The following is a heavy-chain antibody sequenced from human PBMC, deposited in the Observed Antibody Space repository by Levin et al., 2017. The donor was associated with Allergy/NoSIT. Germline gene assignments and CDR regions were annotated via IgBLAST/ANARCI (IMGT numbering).Heavy chain of an antibody. D-gene: IGHD4-17*01. Sequence: QAGGSLRLSCAASGFTVSSNYMSWVRQAPGKGLEWVSVIYSGGSTYYADSVKGRFTISRDNSKNTLYLQMNSLRAEDTAVYYCARVDDYGEYFQHWGQGTLVTVSS. CDR3: ARVDDYGEYFQH. J-gene: IGHJ1*01. CDR2: IYSGGST. V-gene: IGHV3-53*01. CDR1: GFTVSSNY.